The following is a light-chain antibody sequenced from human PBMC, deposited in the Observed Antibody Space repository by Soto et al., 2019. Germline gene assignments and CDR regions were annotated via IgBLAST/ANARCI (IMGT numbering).Light chain of an antibody. CDR1: PSVGTY. CDR2: DAS. V-gene: IGKV3-11*01. Sequence: EILLTQSPATLALSPGERVSLSCRASPSVGTYWAWYQQKPGQSPRLLIDDASHRATGVPDRFSGSGSVTDFTLTISRLEPDDFAIYYCQQSANWPYQFCEGTQLEI. J-gene: IGKJ2*01. CDR3: QQSANWPYQ.